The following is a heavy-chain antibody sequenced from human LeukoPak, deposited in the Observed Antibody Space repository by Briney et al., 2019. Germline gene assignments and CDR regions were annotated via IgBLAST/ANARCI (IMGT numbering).Heavy chain of an antibody. CDR3: AKEGPGGGGYFDD. J-gene: IGHJ4*02. CDR1: GFTFSSYI. V-gene: IGHV3-23*01. Sequence: GGTLRLSCAASGFTFSSYIMSWVRQAPGKGREWVSLIGGSGDSKYYADSVKGRFTIPRDNSKNPLYLRMNSLRADDTAVYYCAKEGPGGGGYFDDWGQGTLVTVSS. D-gene: IGHD3-16*01. CDR2: IGGSGDSK.